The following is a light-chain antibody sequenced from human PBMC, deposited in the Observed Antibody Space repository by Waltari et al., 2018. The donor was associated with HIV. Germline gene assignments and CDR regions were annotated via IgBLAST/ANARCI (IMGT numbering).Light chain of an antibody. CDR2: DAS. V-gene: IGKV3-11*01. Sequence: EIVLTQSPAALSLYPGERATLSCRASQSVTRYLAWYQQKPGQAPRLLIYDASRRATGIPARFSGSGSGTDFTLTISSLQPEDSAIYYCQQRSDWHALTFGGGTKVEIK. J-gene: IGKJ4*01. CDR1: QSVTRY. CDR3: QQRSDWHALT.